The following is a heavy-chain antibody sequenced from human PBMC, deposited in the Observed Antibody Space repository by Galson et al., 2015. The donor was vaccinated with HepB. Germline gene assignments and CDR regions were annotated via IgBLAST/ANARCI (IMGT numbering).Heavy chain of an antibody. Sequence: SLRLSCAASGFTFSSYGMHWVRQAPGKGLEWVAVISYDGSNKYYADSVKGRFTISRDNSKNTLYLQMNSLRAEDTAVYYCAKGSSSSVWYYFDYWGQGTLVTVSS. CDR3: AKGSSSSVWYYFDY. V-gene: IGHV3-30*18. D-gene: IGHD6-6*01. J-gene: IGHJ4*02. CDR2: ISYDGSNK. CDR1: GFTFSSYG.